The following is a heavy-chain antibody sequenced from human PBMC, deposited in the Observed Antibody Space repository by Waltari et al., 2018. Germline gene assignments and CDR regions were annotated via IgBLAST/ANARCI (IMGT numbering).Heavy chain of an antibody. CDR3: ARDHEGALDY. Sequence: EVQLVESGGGLVQPGGSLRLSCAASGFTFSSYWMAWVRQAPGKGLEWVANINHDGTTRQYADSVKGRFTISRDNPKNSLYLQMNSLRVEETAVYYCARDHEGALDYWGQGTLVTVSS. J-gene: IGHJ4*02. CDR1: GFTFSSYW. CDR2: INHDGTTR. V-gene: IGHV3-7*01.